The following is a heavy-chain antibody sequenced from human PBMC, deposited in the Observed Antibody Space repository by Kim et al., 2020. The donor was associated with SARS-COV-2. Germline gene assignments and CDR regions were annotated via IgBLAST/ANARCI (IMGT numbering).Heavy chain of an antibody. J-gene: IGHJ4*02. Sequence: GGSLRLSCAASGFTFSNAWMSWVRQAPGKGLEWVGRIKSKTDGGTTDYAAPVKGRFTISRDDSKNTLYLQMNSLKTEDTAVYYCTTDLRPYAPYYFDYWGQGTLVTVSS. D-gene: IGHD2-2*01. CDR2: IKSKTDGGTT. V-gene: IGHV3-15*01. CDR1: GFTFSNAW. CDR3: TTDLRPYAPYYFDY.